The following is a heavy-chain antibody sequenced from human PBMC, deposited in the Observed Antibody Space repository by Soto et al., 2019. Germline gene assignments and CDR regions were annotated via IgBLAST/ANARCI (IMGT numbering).Heavy chain of an antibody. CDR2: IYYSGST. D-gene: IGHD2-21*01. CDR3: ARQTYCGRDCFDAFDI. V-gene: IGHV4-59*08. Sequence: SETLTLTCTVSGASIRSNYWSWIRQPPGKGLEWIGYIYYSGSTNFNPSLKSRVTISVDTSKNQFSLNLSSVTAADTAVYYCARQTYCGRDCFDAFDIWGRGTMVTVSS. CDR1: GASIRSNY. J-gene: IGHJ3*02.